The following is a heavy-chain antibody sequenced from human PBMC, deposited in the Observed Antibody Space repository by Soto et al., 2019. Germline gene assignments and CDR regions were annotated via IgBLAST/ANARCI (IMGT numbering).Heavy chain of an antibody. V-gene: IGHV4-30-4*01. CDR2: IYYSGST. CDR3: ARGTLGYCTNGVCYNWFDP. D-gene: IGHD2-8*01. Sequence: SETLSLTCTVSGGSISSGDYYWSGIRQPPGKGLEWIGYIYYSGSTYYNPSLKSRVTISVDTSKNQFSLKLSSVTAADTAVYYCARGTLGYCTNGVCYNWFDPWGQGTLVTVSS. J-gene: IGHJ5*02. CDR1: GGSISSGDYY.